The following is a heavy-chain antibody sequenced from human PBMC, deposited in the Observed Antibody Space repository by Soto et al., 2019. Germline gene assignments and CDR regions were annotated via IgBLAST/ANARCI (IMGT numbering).Heavy chain of an antibody. CDR2: IYYSGST. D-gene: IGHD2-21*02. CDR3: ARDTVGGGNSANYYYGMDV. J-gene: IGHJ6*02. CDR1: GGSISSGDYY. V-gene: IGHV4-30-4*01. Sequence: SETLSLTCTVSGGSISSGDYYWSWIRQPPGKGLEWIGYIYYSGSTYYNPSLKSRVTISVDTSKNQFSLKLSSVTAADTAVYYCARDTVGGGNSANYYYGMDVWGQGTTVTVSS.